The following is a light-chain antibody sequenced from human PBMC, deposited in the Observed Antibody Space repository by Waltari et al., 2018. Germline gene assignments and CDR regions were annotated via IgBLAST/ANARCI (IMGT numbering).Light chain of an antibody. J-gene: IGKJ5*01. Sequence: EIVLTQSPATLSLSPGERATLPCRASQSVSRYLAWYQQKPGQAPRLLIYDASNRATGIPARFSGSGSGTDFTLTISSLEPEDFAVYYCQQRSNPITFGQGTRLEIK. CDR2: DAS. CDR1: QSVSRY. V-gene: IGKV3-11*01. CDR3: QQRSNPIT.